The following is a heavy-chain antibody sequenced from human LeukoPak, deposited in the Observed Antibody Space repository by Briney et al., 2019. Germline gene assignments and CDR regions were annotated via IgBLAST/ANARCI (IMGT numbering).Heavy chain of an antibody. Sequence: SETLSLTCTVSAGSISTYYWSWIRQPPGKGLEWIGDIYYSGSTNYNPSLKSRVTISVDTSKNQFSLKLSSVTAADTAVYYCARHKVAVYYFDYWGQGTLVTVSS. J-gene: IGHJ4*02. CDR2: IYYSGST. CDR3: ARHKVAVYYFDY. CDR1: AGSISTYY. D-gene: IGHD6-19*01. V-gene: IGHV4-59*08.